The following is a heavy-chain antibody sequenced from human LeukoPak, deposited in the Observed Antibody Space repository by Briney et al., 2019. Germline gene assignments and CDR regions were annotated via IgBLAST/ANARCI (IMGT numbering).Heavy chain of an antibody. D-gene: IGHD2-15*01. CDR3: ARDVVVVVATDSNFDY. Sequence: GGSLRLSCAASGFAFSRHNMNWVRQAPGKGLEWVSSISTSSSYLYYADSVKGRFTISRDNAKNSLYLQMNSLRPEDTAVYYCARDVVVVVATDSNFDYWGQGTLVTVSS. CDR1: GFAFSRHN. J-gene: IGHJ4*02. CDR2: ISTSSSYL. V-gene: IGHV3-21*01.